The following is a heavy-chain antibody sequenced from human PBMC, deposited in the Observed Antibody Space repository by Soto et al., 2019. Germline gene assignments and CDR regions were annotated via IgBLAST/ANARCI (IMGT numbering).Heavy chain of an antibody. D-gene: IGHD6-19*01. J-gene: IGHJ4*02. CDR1: GFTFDDYA. Sequence: EVQLVESGGGLVQPGRSLRLSCAASGFTFDDYAMHWVRQAPGKGLEWVSGISWNSGSIGYADSVKGRFTISRDNAKNSLYLQMNSLRAADTALYYCAKEGSGWYRTLFYFDYWGQGTLVTVSS. V-gene: IGHV3-9*01. CDR3: AKEGSGWYRTLFYFDY. CDR2: ISWNSGSI.